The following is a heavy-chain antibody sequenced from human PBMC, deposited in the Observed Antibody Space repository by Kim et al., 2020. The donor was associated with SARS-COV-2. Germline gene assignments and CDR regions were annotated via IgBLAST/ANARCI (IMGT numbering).Heavy chain of an antibody. CDR1: GGSFSGYY. CDR2: INHSGST. Sequence: SETLSLTCAVYGGSFSGYYWSWIRQPPGKGLEWIGEINHSGSTNYNPSLKSRVTISVDTSKNQFSLKLSSVTAADTAVYYCTEKRGPDTWYYFDYWGQGT. D-gene: IGHD5-18*01. CDR3: TEKRGPDTWYYFDY. V-gene: IGHV4-34*01. J-gene: IGHJ4*02.